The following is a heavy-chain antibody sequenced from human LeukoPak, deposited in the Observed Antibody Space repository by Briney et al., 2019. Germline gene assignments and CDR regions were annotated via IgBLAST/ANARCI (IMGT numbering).Heavy chain of an antibody. V-gene: IGHV1-2*02. CDR1: GYTFTGYY. CDR3: ARDEGYSYPDY. Sequence: ASVKVSCKASGYTFTGYYMHWVRQAPGQGLEWMGWINPNSGGTDYAQKLQGRVTMTTDTSTSTAYMELRSLRSDDTAVYYCARDEGYSYPDYWGQGTLVTVSS. J-gene: IGHJ4*02. CDR2: INPNSGGT. D-gene: IGHD5-18*01.